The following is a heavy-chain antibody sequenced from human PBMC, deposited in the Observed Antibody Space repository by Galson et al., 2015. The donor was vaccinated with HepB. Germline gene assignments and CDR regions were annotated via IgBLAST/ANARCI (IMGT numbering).Heavy chain of an antibody. CDR2: ISYDGSNK. CDR3: ARDRPLNYYYMDV. J-gene: IGHJ6*03. CDR1: GFTFSSYA. Sequence: SLRLSCAASGFTFSSYAMHWVRQAPGKGLEWVAVISYDGSNKYYADSVRGRFTISRDNSKNTLYLQMNSLRAEDTAVYYCARDRPLNYYYMDVWGKGTTVTVSS. V-gene: IGHV3-30-3*01.